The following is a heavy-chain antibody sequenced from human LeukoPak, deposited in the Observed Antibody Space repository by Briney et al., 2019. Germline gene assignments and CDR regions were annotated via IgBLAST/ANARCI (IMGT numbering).Heavy chain of an antibody. V-gene: IGHV3-33*01. D-gene: IGHD3-10*01. CDR2: IWSDGSNK. CDR3: AREMVRGVTHNGMDV. CDR1: GFTFSSYA. Sequence: GRSLRLSCAASGFTFSSYAMHWVRQAPGKGLEWVAVIWSDGSNKNYADSVKGRFTISRDNSKNTLYLQVNSLRAEDTAVYYCAREMVRGVTHNGMDVWGQGTTVTVSS. J-gene: IGHJ6*02.